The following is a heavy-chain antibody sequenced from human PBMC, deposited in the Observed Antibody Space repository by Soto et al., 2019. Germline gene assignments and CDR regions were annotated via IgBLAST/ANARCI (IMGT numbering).Heavy chain of an antibody. CDR3: ARHLPSYGVDTLEFDY. D-gene: IGHD3-3*01. J-gene: IGHJ4*02. Sequence: SETLSLTCTVSGGTISSGGYYWSWIRKHPGKGLEWLGYIYYSGSTNYNPSLKSRVTISVDTSKNQFYLKLTSVTAADTAVYYCARHLPSYGVDTLEFDYCGQGTLVTVSS. V-gene: IGHV4-31*03. CDR1: GGTISSGGYY. CDR2: IYYSGST.